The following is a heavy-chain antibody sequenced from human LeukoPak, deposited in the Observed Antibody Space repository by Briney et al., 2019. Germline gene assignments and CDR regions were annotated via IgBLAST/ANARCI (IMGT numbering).Heavy chain of an antibody. D-gene: IGHD3-22*01. CDR3: ARVLLPLYGMDV. V-gene: IGHV3-33*01. CDR2: IWYDGSNK. J-gene: IGHJ6*02. Sequence: SGRSLRLSCAASGFTFSNYGMHWVRQAPGKGLEWVAVIWYDGSNKYYADSVKGRFTISRDNSKNTLYLQMNSLRAEDTAVYYCARVLLPLYGMDVWGQGTTVTVSS. CDR1: GFTFSNYG.